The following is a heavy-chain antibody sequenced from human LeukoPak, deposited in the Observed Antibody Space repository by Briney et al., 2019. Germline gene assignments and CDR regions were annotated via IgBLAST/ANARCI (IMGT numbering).Heavy chain of an antibody. CDR1: GFTFSNYG. CDR2: ISYDGSNT. V-gene: IGHV3-30*18. J-gene: IGHJ4*02. D-gene: IGHD6-19*01. CDR3: AKDRDTSGWRYFDY. Sequence: GGSLRLSCAASGFTFSNYGMHWVRQAPGKGLEWVAVISYDGSNTYYADSVKGRFTISRDNSKNTLYLQMKSLRTEDTALFYCAKDRDTSGWRYFDYWGQGTLVTVSS.